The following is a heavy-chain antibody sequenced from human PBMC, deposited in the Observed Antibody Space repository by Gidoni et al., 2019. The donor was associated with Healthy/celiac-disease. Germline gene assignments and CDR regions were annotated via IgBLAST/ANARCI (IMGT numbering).Heavy chain of an antibody. CDR1: GFTFSSYE. V-gene: IGHV3-48*03. Sequence: EVQLVESGGGLVQPGGSLRLSCAASGFTFSSYEMNWVRQAPGKGLEWVSYISSSGSTIYYADSVKGRFTISRDNAKNSLYLQMNSLRAEDTAVYYCARDQGIAVAVGYFDLWGRGTLVTVSS. J-gene: IGHJ2*01. D-gene: IGHD6-19*01. CDR2: ISSSGSTI. CDR3: ARDQGIAVAVGYFDL.